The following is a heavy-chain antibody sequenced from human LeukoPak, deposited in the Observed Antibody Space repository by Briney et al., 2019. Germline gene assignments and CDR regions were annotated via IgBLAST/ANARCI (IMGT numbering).Heavy chain of an antibody. J-gene: IGHJ4*02. V-gene: IGHV3-21*01. CDR2: ISSSSSYI. CDR3: ARDRIVGATFDY. D-gene: IGHD1-26*01. Sequence: PGGSLRLSCAASGFTFNSYSMNWVRQAPGKGLEWVSSISSSSSYIYFADSVKGRSTISRDNAKNSLSLQMNSLRAEDTAVYYCARDRIVGATFDYWGQGTLVTVSS. CDR1: GFTFNSYS.